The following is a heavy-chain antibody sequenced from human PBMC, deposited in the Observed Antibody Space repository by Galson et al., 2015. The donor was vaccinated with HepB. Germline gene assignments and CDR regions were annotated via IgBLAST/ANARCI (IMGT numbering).Heavy chain of an antibody. CDR1: GFTFSSYS. D-gene: IGHD6-6*01. Sequence: SLRLSCAASGFTFSSYSMNWVRQAPGKGPEWVAHIKQDGSEKYYVDSVKGRFTISRDNAKNSLYLQMNTLRDEDTAVYYCVCWSGSSSGALNYWGQGTLVTVSS. J-gene: IGHJ4*02. CDR2: IKQDGSEK. V-gene: IGHV3-7*03. CDR3: VCWSGSSSGALNY.